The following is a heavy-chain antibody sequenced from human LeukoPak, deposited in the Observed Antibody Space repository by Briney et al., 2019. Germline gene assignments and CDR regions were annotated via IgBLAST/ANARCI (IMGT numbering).Heavy chain of an antibody. Sequence: PSETLSLTCTVSGGSISSYYWSWIRRPPGKGLEWIGYIYYSGSTNYNPSLKSRVTISVDTSKNQFSLKLSSVIAADTAVYYCARDSKDSSGWSTVDYWGQGTLVTVSS. CDR3: ARDSKDSSGWSTVDY. D-gene: IGHD6-19*01. CDR2: IYYSGST. V-gene: IGHV4-59*01. CDR1: GGSISSYY. J-gene: IGHJ4*02.